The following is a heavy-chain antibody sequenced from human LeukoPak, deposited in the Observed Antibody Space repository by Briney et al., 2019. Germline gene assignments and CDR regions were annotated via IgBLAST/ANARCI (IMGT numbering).Heavy chain of an antibody. CDR3: ARRVIRRGIAAAGRIRESSYYYYYMDV. V-gene: IGHV4-34*01. CDR2: INHSGST. Sequence: SETLSLTCAVYGGSFSGYYWSWICQPPGKGLEWIGEINHSGSTNYNPSLKSRVTVSVDTSKNQFSLKLSSVTAADTAVYYCARRVIRRGIAAAGRIRESSYYYYYMDVWGKGTTVTVSS. CDR1: GGSFSGYY. D-gene: IGHD6-13*01. J-gene: IGHJ6*03.